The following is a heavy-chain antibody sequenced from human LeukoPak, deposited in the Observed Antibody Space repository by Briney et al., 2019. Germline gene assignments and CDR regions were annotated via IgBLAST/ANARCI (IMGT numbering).Heavy chain of an antibody. J-gene: IGHJ6*03. CDR2: INPNSGGT. Sequence: ASVKVSCKASGYTFTGYYMHWVRQAPGQGLEWMGWINPNSGGTNYAQKFQGRVTMTRDTSISTAYMELSSLRSEGTAVYYCAREDSYGYFSGYYYYYMDVWGKGTTVTISS. CDR1: GYTFTGYY. V-gene: IGHV1-2*02. CDR3: AREDSYGYFSGYYYYYMDV. D-gene: IGHD5-18*01.